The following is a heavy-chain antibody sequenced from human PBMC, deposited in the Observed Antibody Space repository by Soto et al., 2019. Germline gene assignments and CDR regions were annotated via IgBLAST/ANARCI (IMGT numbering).Heavy chain of an antibody. V-gene: IGHV4-4*07. CDR2: IYISGST. J-gene: IGHJ4*02. D-gene: IGHD3-10*01. CDR3: ARDRGWLQSANSLDF. CDR1: GGSISSYY. Sequence: QVQLQESGPGLVKPSETLSLTCTVSGGSISSYYWSWIRQPAGKGLEWIGRIYISGSTNYNPSLKSRVSMSVDTSKNQFSLKLSSVTAADTAVYYCARDRGWLQSANSLDFWGQGTLVTVSS.